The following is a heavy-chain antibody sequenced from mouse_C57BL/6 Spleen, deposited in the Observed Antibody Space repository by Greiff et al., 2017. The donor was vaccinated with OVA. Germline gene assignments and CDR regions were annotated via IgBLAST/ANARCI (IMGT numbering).Heavy chain of an antibody. CDR2: LYPGDGDT. CDR3: ARLNYGSSYGWFAY. Sequence: VQLQQSGPELVKPGASVKISCKASGYAFSSSWMTWVKQRPGKGLEWIGRLYPGDGDTNYHGKFKGTATLTAYKSTSTAYMQLSSRTSEDSAVDFCARLNYGSSYGWFAYWGQGTLVTVSA. J-gene: IGHJ3*01. D-gene: IGHD1-1*01. V-gene: IGHV1-82*01. CDR1: GYAFSSSW.